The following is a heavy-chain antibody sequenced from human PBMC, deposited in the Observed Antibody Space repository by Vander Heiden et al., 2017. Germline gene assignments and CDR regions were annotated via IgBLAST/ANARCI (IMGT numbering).Heavy chain of an antibody. D-gene: IGHD2-2*02. CDR3: AREDCSSTSCYTFSGWFDP. V-gene: IGHV1-69*01. CDR1: GGPFSSYA. J-gene: IGHJ5*02. CDR2: IIPIFGTA. Sequence: QVQLVQSGAEVKKPGSSVKVSCKASGGPFSSYAICWVRQAPGQGLEWMGGIIPIFGTANYAQKFQGRVTITADESTSTAYMELSSLRSEDTAVYYCAREDCSSTSCYTFSGWFDPWGQGTLVTVSS.